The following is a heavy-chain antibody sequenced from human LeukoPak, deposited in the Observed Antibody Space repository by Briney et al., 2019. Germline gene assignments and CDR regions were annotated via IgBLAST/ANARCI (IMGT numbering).Heavy chain of an antibody. V-gene: IGHV3-15*01. Sequence: GGSLRLSCAASGFTFSSYAMSWVRQAPGKGLEWVGRIKRQTDGGTTDYAAPVKGRFTFSRDDSKNTLYLQMNSLKTEDTAMYYCTTSEWFDYWGQGTLVTVSS. J-gene: IGHJ4*02. CDR3: TTSEWFDY. CDR1: GFTFSSYA. D-gene: IGHD3-3*01. CDR2: IKRQTDGGTT.